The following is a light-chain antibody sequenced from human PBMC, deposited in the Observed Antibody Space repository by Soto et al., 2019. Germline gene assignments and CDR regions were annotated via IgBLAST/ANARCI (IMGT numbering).Light chain of an antibody. Sequence: QSALTQPASVSGSPGQSITISCTGTSSDIGSHNFVSWHQQHPGKAPKFIIYGVSNRPSGVSNRFSGSKSGNTASLTISGLQADDEADYYCSSYTRTYIWVCGGGTTVTVL. CDR2: GVS. CDR1: SSDIGSHNF. V-gene: IGLV2-14*01. J-gene: IGLJ3*02. CDR3: SSYTRTYIWV.